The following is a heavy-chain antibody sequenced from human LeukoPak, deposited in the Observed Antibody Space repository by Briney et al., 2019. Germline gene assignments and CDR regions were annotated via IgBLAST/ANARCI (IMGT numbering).Heavy chain of an antibody. CDR1: GFTFSNYW. D-gene: IGHD4/OR15-4a*01. J-gene: IGHJ4*02. CDR3: TRGLPNFSFFDY. Sequence: PGGSVRLSCADSGFTFSNYWMHWVRQAPGKGLVWVSRTNSDASTTLYADSVQGRFSVSRDNAKNTLYLQMSSLRAEDTAVYYCTRGLPNFSFFDYWGQGILVTVSS. V-gene: IGHV3-74*01. CDR2: TNSDASTT.